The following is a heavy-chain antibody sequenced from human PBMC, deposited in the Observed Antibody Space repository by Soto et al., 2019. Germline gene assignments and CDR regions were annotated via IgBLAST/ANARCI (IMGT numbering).Heavy chain of an antibody. V-gene: IGHV2-5*02. CDR3: APAGDYDLLTFDH. CDR1: GFSLSTYHMG. CDR2: IYWDDDK. Sequence: QITLKESGPTLVRPAQTLTLTCDFSGFSLSTYHMGVAWIRQPPGKALEWLALIYWDDDKRYSPSLKDRLAISKDTSSNQVVLTITNMDTGDTATYFCAPAGDYDLLTFDHWGPGTLVTVSS. J-gene: IGHJ4*02. D-gene: IGHD4-17*01.